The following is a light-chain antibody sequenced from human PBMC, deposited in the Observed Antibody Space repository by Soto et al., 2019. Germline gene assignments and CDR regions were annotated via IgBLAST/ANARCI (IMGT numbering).Light chain of an antibody. J-gene: IGKJ5*01. CDR1: QSISTY. Sequence: DIQVTQSPSSLSASVGDRVTITCRASQSISTYLNWYQQKPGKAPKLLIYAASSLQSGVPSRFSGSGSGTDFTLTISRLQPEDFATYYGQQCYSTPPITVGQGTRLEIK. CDR3: QQCYSTPPIT. CDR2: AAS. V-gene: IGKV1-39*01.